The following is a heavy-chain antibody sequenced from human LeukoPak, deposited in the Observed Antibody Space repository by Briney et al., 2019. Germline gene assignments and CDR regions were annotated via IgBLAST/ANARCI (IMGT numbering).Heavy chain of an antibody. J-gene: IGHJ6*04. D-gene: IGHD6-13*01. Sequence: GRSLRLSWAASGFAFSSYGMHWVRQAPGKGLEWVAVIWYDGSNKYYADSVKGRFTISRDNSKNTLYLQMNSLRAEDTAVYYCARDRIAAAGTSYYYYYYGMDVWGKGTTVTVSS. CDR3: ARDRIAAAGTSYYYYYYGMDV. CDR2: IWYDGSNK. CDR1: GFAFSSYG. V-gene: IGHV3-33*01.